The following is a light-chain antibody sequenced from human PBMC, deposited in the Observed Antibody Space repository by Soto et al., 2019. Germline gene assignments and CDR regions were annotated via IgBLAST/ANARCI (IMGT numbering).Light chain of an antibody. CDR2: GAS. CDR3: QQYNNWPPT. J-gene: IGKJ1*01. Sequence: EIVMRQSPATLSVSPGQRATLSFRASQSVSSNLAWYQQKPGQAPRLLIYGASTRATGIPARFSGSGSGTEFTLTISSLQSEDFAVYYCQQYNNWPPTFGQGTKVDIK. V-gene: IGKV3-15*01. CDR1: QSVSSN.